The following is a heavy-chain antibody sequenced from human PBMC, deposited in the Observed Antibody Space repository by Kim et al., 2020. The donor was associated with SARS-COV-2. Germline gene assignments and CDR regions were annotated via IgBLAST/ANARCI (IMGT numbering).Heavy chain of an antibody. V-gene: IGHV1-24*01. CDR1: GYTLTELS. CDR3: ATLPFSMVRGDLSD. J-gene: IGHJ4*02. D-gene: IGHD3-10*01. CDR2: FDPEDGET. Sequence: ASVKVSCKVSGYTLTELSMHWVRQAPGKGLEWMGGFDPEDGETIYAQKSQGRVTMTEDTSTDTAYMELSSLRSEDTAVYYCATLPFSMVRGDLSDWGQGTLVTVSS.